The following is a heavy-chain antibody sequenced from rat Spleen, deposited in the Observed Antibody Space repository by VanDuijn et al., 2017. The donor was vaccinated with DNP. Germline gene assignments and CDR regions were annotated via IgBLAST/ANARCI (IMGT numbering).Heavy chain of an antibody. Sequence: EVHLVETGGGLVQPGRSLKLSCVTAGFTFSTYWMYWIRQAPGKGLEWVATINTDGGYTYYPDSVEGRFTISRDNGQNTLYLQMNSLRSEDTATYYCARAGARYAMDAWGQGTSVTVSS. CDR3: ARAGARYAMDA. J-gene: IGHJ4*01. V-gene: IGHV5-58*01. D-gene: IGHD1-4*01. CDR2: INTDGGYT. CDR1: GFTFSTYW.